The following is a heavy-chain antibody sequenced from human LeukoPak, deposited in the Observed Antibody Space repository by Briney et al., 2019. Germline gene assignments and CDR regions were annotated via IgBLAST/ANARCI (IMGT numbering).Heavy chain of an antibody. D-gene: IGHD3-22*01. CDR1: GFTFSSYA. V-gene: IGHV3-23*01. Sequence: PGGSLRLSCAASGFTFSSYAMSWVRQAPGKGLELVSAISGSGGSTYYADSVKGRFTISRDNSKNTLYLQMNSLRAEDTAVYYCARIYYYDSSGYKYYFDYWGQGTPVTVSS. J-gene: IGHJ4*02. CDR3: ARIYYYDSSGYKYYFDY. CDR2: ISGSGGST.